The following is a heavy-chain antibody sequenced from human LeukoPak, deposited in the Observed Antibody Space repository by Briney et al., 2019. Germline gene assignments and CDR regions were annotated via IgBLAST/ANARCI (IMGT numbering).Heavy chain of an antibody. CDR3: ARDRGPTMVRGVNPLDY. V-gene: IGHV1-2*02. J-gene: IGHJ4*02. D-gene: IGHD3-10*01. Sequence: ASVKVSCKASGYSFTGNYMHWVRQAPGQGLEWMGWINPNSGGTNYAQKFQGRVTMTRDTSISTAYMELSRLRSDDTAVYYCARDRGPTMVRGVNPLDYWGQGTLVTVSS. CDR1: GYSFTGNY. CDR2: INPNSGGT.